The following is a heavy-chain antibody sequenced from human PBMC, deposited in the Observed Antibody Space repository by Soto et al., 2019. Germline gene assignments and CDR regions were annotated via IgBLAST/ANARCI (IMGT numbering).Heavy chain of an antibody. CDR2: IYYSGST. Sequence: SETLSLTCTVSGGSISSSSYYWGWIRQPPGKGLEWIGSIYYSGSTYYNPSLKSRVTIPVDTSKNQFSLKLSSVTAADTAVYYCARDVDTAMVTPPYYYYYYGMDVWGQGTTVTVSS. D-gene: IGHD5-18*01. CDR3: ARDVDTAMVTPPYYYYYYGMDV. CDR1: GGSISSSSYY. V-gene: IGHV4-39*02. J-gene: IGHJ6*02.